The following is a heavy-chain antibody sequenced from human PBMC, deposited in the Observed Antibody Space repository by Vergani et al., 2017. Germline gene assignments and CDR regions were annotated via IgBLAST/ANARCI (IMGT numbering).Heavy chain of an antibody. D-gene: IGHD4-17*01. CDR3: TRQGVRRSTWACDI. CDR2: IRSKAYGGTT. V-gene: IGHV3-49*04. J-gene: IGHJ3*02. Sequence: EVQLVESGGGLVQPGRSLRLSCTASGFTFGDYAMSWVRQAPGKGLEWVGFIRSKAYGGTTEYAASVKGRFTISRDDSKSIAYLQMNSLKTEDTAVYYCTRQGVRRSTWACDIWGQGTMVTVSS. CDR1: GFTFGDYA.